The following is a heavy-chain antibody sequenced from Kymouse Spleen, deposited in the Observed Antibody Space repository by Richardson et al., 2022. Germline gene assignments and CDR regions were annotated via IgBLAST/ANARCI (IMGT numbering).Heavy chain of an antibody. Sequence: QVQLQQWGAGLLKPSETLSLTCAVYGGSFSGYYWSWIRQPPGKGLEWIGEINHSGSTNYNPSLKSRVTISVDTSKNQFSLKLSSVTAADTAVYYCARGDGDYYYYGMDVWGQGTTVTVSS. CDR1: GGSFSGYY. CDR2: INHSGST. J-gene: IGHJ6*02. CDR3: ARGDGDYYYYGMDV. V-gene: IGHV4-34*01. D-gene: IGHD3-16*02,IGHD5-24*01,IGHD7-27*02.